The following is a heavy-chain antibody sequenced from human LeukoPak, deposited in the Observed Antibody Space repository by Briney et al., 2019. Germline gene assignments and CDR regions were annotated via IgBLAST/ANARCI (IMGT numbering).Heavy chain of an antibody. CDR2: ISSSSSYI. Sequence: KPGGSLRLSCAASGFTFSSYSMNWVRQAPGKGLEWDSSISSSSSYIYYADSVKGRFTISRDNAKNSLYLQMNSLRAEDTAVYYCARDTPGGAGFDYWGQGTLVTVSS. V-gene: IGHV3-21*01. CDR1: GFTFSSYS. D-gene: IGHD1-26*01. J-gene: IGHJ4*02. CDR3: ARDTPGGAGFDY.